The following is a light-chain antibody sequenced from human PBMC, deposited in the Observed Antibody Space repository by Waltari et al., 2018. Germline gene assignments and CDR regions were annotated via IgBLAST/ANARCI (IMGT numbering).Light chain of an antibody. CDR3: QQYNNWPPYT. CDR2: SVS. Sequence: DIQMTQSPSSLSASVGDRVTITCRASQKIYTYLNWYQQKAGKAPNLLISSVSTLQSGVPSRFSGSGSGTEFTLTISSLQPEDFAVYYCQQYNNWPPYTFGQGTKLELK. J-gene: IGKJ2*01. CDR1: QKIYTY. V-gene: IGKV1-39*01.